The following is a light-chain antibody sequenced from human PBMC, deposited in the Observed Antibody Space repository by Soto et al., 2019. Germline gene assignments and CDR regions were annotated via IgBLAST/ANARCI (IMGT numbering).Light chain of an antibody. CDR3: QQYNSYSKT. V-gene: IGKV1-5*01. Sequence: DIQMTQSPSTLSASVGDRVTITCRASQSISYWLAWYQQKPGNAPKLLIYAAYSLESGVPSRFSGSGSGTEFTLAISSLQPDDSESYYCQQYNSYSKTFGQWSKVEIK. J-gene: IGKJ1*01. CDR2: AAY. CDR1: QSISYW.